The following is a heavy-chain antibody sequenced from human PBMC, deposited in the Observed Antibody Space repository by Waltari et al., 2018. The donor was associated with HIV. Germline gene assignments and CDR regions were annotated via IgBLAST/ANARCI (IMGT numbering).Heavy chain of an antibody. J-gene: IGHJ6*02. Sequence: QVQLVASGGGVVQPGRSLRLSCAASGFTFSSVDMLWFRQAPGKGLEWVAVIWYDGSNKYYADSVKGRFTISRDNSKNTLYVQMNGLRAEDTAVYYCARGDYYDSSAYYNGMDVWGQGTTVTVSS. D-gene: IGHD3-22*01. V-gene: IGHV3-33*01. CDR3: ARGDYYDSSAYYNGMDV. CDR2: IWYDGSNK. CDR1: GFTFSSVD.